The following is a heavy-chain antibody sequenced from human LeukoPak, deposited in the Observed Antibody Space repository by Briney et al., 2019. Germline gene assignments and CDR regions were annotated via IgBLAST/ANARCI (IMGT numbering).Heavy chain of an antibody. CDR2: INSDGSTT. Sequence: GWSLRLSCAASGFTFSSSWMHWVRQTPGKGLVWVSRINSDGSTTSYADSVKGRFTISRDNAKNTLYLQMNSLRAEDTAVYYCARDPYSSGFSWFDPWGQGTLVTVSS. J-gene: IGHJ5*02. D-gene: IGHD6-19*01. CDR3: ARDPYSSGFSWFDP. V-gene: IGHV3-74*01. CDR1: GFTFSSSW.